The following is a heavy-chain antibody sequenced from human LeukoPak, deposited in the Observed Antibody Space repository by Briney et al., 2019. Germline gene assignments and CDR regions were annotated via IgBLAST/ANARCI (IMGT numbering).Heavy chain of an antibody. D-gene: IGHD6-19*01. CDR3: ARPRTRLAWFDP. J-gene: IGHJ5*02. V-gene: IGHV4-38-2*02. Sequence: SETLSLTCTVSGYSISSGYYWGWIRQPPGKGLEWIGSIYHSGSTYYNPSLKSRVTISRDTSKNQFSLKLSSVTAADTAVYYCARPRTRLAWFDPWGQGTLVTVSS. CDR1: GYSISSGYY. CDR2: IYHSGST.